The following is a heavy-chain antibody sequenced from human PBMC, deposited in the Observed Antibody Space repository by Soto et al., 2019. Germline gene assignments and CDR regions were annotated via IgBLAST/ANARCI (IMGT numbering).Heavy chain of an antibody. V-gene: IGHV3-30*18. CDR3: AKPIVGAWAFDI. Sequence: GGSLRLSCAASGFTFSSYGMHWVRQAPGKGLEWVAVISYDGSNKYYADSVKGRFTISRDNSKNTLYLQMNSLRAEDTAVYYCAKPIVGAWAFDIWGQGTMVTVSS. CDR1: GFTFSSYG. J-gene: IGHJ3*02. CDR2: ISYDGSNK. D-gene: IGHD1-26*01.